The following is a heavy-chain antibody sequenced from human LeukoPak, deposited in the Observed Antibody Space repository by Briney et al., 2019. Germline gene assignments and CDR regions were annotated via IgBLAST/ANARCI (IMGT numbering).Heavy chain of an antibody. Sequence: GGSLRLSCAASGFTFSSYGMHWVRQAPGKGLEWVAVIWYDGSNKYYADSVKGRFTISRDNSKNTLYLQMNSLRAEDTAVYYCARDVFGEGSGDYWGQGTLVTVSS. V-gene: IGHV3-33*01. CDR1: GFTFSSYG. D-gene: IGHD3-10*01. CDR3: ARDVFGEGSGDY. J-gene: IGHJ4*02. CDR2: IWYDGSNK.